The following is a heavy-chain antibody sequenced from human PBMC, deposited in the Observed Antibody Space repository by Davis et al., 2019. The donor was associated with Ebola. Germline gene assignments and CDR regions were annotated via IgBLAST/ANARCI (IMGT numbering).Heavy chain of an antibody. CDR3: ARDFLGSFKWFDP. V-gene: IGHV1-2*02. J-gene: IGHJ5*02. Sequence: ASVKVSCNASGFTFTSYYVHWVRQAPGQGLEWMGWINPNNGDTNYAQKFQGRVTMTRATSIRTAYMELSRLKSDDTAVYYWARDFLGSFKWFDPWGQGTLVTVSS. CDR1: GFTFTSYY. CDR2: INPNNGDT. D-gene: IGHD2/OR15-2a*01.